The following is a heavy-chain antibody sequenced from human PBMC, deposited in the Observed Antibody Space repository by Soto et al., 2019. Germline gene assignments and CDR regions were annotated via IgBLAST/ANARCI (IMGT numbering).Heavy chain of an antibody. CDR1: GFSFSTYE. CDR2: ISKNGIDI. Sequence: GGSLRLSCAASGFSFSTYEMNWVRQAPWKGLEWVSYISKNGIDIYYADSVKGRFTISRDNANNSLFLQMNSLRAEDTAVYYCAPRKSGSFNIGAFDIWGQGTMVTVSS. CDR3: APRKSGSFNIGAFDI. D-gene: IGHD3-10*01. J-gene: IGHJ3*02. V-gene: IGHV3-48*03.